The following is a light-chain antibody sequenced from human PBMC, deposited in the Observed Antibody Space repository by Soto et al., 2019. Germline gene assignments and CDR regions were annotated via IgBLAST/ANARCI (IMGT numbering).Light chain of an antibody. CDR3: TSYTSSTPFYG. CDR2: DVS. V-gene: IGLV2-14*03. Sequence: QSVLTQPASVSGSPGRSIAISCTGVRTDVADGYDYVSWYQQHPGQAPQLIIYDVSNRPSGVSDRFSGSKSGNTASLTISGLQAEDEAEYYCTSYTSSTPFYGFGTGTKVTVL. CDR1: RTDVADGYDY. J-gene: IGLJ1*01.